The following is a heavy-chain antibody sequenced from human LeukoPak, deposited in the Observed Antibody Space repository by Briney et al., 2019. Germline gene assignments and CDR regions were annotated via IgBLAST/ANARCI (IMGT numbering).Heavy chain of an antibody. J-gene: IGHJ4*02. Sequence: ASVKVSCKASGGTFSSYAISWVRQAPGQGLEWMGGIIPIFGTANYAQKFQGRVTITADESTSTAYMELSSLRSEDTAVYYCATGGGWLQLDYWGQGTLVTVSS. CDR1: GGTFSSYA. CDR2: IIPIFGTA. D-gene: IGHD5-24*01. V-gene: IGHV1-69*13. CDR3: ATGGGWLQLDY.